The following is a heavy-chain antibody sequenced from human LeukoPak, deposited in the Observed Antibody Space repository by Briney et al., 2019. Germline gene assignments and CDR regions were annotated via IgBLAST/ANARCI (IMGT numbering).Heavy chain of an antibody. J-gene: IGHJ4*01. CDR2: IYTSGST. D-gene: IGHD5-12*01. Sequence: SQTLSLTCTVSGGSISSGSYFWSWIRQPAGKGLEWIGRIYTSGSTNYNPSLKSRVTISPDTSKNQFSLKLSSVTAADTAVYYCERELIGYGKLDYWGKGIMVTVSS. CDR3: ERELIGYGKLDY. CDR1: GGSISSGSYF. V-gene: IGHV4-61*02.